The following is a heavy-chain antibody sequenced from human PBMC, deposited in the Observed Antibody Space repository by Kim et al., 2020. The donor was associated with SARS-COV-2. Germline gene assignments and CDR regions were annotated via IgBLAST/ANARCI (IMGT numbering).Heavy chain of an antibody. J-gene: IGHJ4*02. Sequence: GGSLRLSCAASGFTFSDYYMSWIRQAPGKGLEWVSYISSSSSYTNYADSVKGRFTISRDNAKNSLYLQMNSLRAEDTAVYYCASSGYDLWGGSKRGLGLHDYWGQGTLVTVSS. V-gene: IGHV3-11*06. CDR3: ASSGYDLWGGSKRGLGLHDY. CDR1: GFTFSDYY. D-gene: IGHD5-12*01. CDR2: ISSSSSYT.